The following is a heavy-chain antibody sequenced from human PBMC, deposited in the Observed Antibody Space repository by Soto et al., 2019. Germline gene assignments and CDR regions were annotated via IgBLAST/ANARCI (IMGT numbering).Heavy chain of an antibody. V-gene: IGHV4-34*01. Sequence: SETLSLTCAVYCGSFSGYYWSWIRQPPGNGLYCIGEINHSVIAKXXPSLKSLXXISVDTSNNHXSLKLXAMTAADTAVYYCARVDDYWRQGTLVTVSS. J-gene: IGHJ4*02. CDR1: CGSFSGYY. CDR2: INHSVIA. CDR3: ARVDDY.